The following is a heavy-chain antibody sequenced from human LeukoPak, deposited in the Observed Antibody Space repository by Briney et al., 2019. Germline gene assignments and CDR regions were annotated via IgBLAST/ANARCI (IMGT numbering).Heavy chain of an antibody. Sequence: SETLSLTCAVYGGSFSGYYWSWIRQPPGKGLEWIGEINHSGSTNYNPSLKSRVTISVDTSKNHFSLKLSSVTAADTAVYYCARLRAHYYYYGMDVWGQGTTVTVSS. CDR3: ARLRAHYYYYGMDV. CDR2: INHSGST. V-gene: IGHV4-34*01. J-gene: IGHJ6*02. CDR1: GGSFSGYY. D-gene: IGHD3-16*01.